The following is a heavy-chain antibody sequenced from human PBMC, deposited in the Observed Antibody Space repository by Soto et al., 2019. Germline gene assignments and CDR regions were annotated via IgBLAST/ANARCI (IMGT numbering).Heavy chain of an antibody. J-gene: IGHJ6*02. CDR2: INPRDSDV. CDR3: AASIFYYGMDV. Sequence: GESLKISCKGFDYTFAAYWIGWVRQMPGKGLEWMGVINPRDSDVKYSPPFQGQVTISADKSITTTYLQWSSLKASDTAIYYCAASIFYYGMDVWGQGTTVTVSS. CDR1: DYTFAAYW. V-gene: IGHV5-51*01.